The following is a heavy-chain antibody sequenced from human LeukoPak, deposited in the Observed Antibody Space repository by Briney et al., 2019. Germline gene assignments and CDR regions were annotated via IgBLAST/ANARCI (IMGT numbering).Heavy chain of an antibody. Sequence: SETLSLTCTVSGGSISSGGYYWSWIRQHPGKGLEWIGEINHSGSTNYNPSLKSRVTISVDTSKNQFSLKLSSVTAADTAVYYCARAALVGAPYYFDYWGQGTLVTVSS. D-gene: IGHD1-26*01. CDR3: ARAALVGAPYYFDY. V-gene: IGHV4-39*07. J-gene: IGHJ4*02. CDR2: INHSGST. CDR1: GGSISSGGYY.